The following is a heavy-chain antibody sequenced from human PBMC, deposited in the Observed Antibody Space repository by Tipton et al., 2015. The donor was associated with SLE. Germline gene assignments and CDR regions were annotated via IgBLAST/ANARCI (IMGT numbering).Heavy chain of an antibody. CDR1: GYSFAAYW. J-gene: IGHJ5*02. D-gene: IGHD5-12*01. CDR3: ARYMGETLAKNWFDP. V-gene: IGHV5-51*03. Sequence: QSGPEVKKPGESLKISCKGSGYSFAAYWIAWVRQMPGKGLEWMAIIYPGDSDTRYSPSFQGQVAISADKSISTADLQWSSLKASDTAIYYCARYMGETLAKNWFDPWGQGTLVTVSS. CDR2: IYPGDSDT.